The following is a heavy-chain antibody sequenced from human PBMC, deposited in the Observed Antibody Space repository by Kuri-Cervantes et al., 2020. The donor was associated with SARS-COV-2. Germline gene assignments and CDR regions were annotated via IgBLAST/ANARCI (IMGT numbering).Heavy chain of an antibody. CDR2: ISASGAST. V-gene: IGHV3-23*01. D-gene: IGHD3-22*01. CDR3: AMKSTRNNYYDSSGSFDY. CDR1: GFTFSSYA. J-gene: IGHJ4*02. Sequence: GESLKISCAASGFTFSSYAMSWVRQAPGKGLEWVSVISASGASTYYADSVKGRFTISRDNAKNSLYLQMNSLRAEDTAVYYCAMKSTRNNYYDSSGSFDYWGQGTLVTVSS.